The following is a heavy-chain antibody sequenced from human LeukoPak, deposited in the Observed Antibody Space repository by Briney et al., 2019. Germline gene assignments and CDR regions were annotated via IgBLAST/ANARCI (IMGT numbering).Heavy chain of an antibody. J-gene: IGHJ4*02. V-gene: IGHV1-24*01. CDR2: FDPEDGET. Sequence: ASVKVSCKVSGYTLTELSMHWVRQAPGKGLEWMGGFDPEDGETIYAQKFQGRVTMTEDTSTDTAYMELSSLRSEDTAVYYCATWHSGSYWAYYFVYWGQGTLVTVSS. CDR1: GYTLTELS. CDR3: ATWHSGSYWAYYFVY. D-gene: IGHD1-26*01.